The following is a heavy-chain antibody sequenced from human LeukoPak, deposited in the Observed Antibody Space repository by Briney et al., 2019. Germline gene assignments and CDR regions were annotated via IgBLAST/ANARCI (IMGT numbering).Heavy chain of an antibody. CDR3: AKDRMDPVNY. Sequence: GGSLRLSCAASGFTFSSYEMNWVRQAPGKGLEWVSAITGSGDRTYYADSVKGRFTISRDNSKNTLYLQMNSLRAEDTALYYCAKDRMDPVNYWGQGTLVTVSS. CDR2: ITGSGDRT. D-gene: IGHD2-2*03. J-gene: IGHJ4*02. CDR1: GFTFSSYE. V-gene: IGHV3-23*01.